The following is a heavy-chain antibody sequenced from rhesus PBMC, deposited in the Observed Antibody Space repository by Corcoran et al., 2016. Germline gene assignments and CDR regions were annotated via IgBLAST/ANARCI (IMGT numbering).Heavy chain of an antibody. V-gene: IGHV4-106*01. D-gene: IGHD3-34*01. CDR1: GGSISDDYY. Sequence: QVQLQESGPGLVKPSETLSLTCAVSGGSISDDYYWCWIRQPPGKGLEWIGYIYGSGGGTNYNPSLKNRVTISIDTSKNQFSLKLSSVTAADTAVYYCAREAGVFEFWGQGALVTVSS. CDR3: AREAGVFEF. CDR2: IYGSGGGT. J-gene: IGHJ1*01.